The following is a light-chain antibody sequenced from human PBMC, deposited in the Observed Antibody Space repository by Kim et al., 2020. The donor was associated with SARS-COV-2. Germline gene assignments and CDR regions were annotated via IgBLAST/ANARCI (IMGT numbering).Light chain of an antibody. CDR1: SGSIASNY. Sequence: NFMLTQPHSVSESPGKSVTISCTRSSGSIASNYVQWYQQRPGSAPTTVIYEDNQRPSGVPDRFSGSIDSSSKSASLTISGLKTEDEADYYCQSYDSSSWVFGGGTQLTVL. CDR2: EDN. CDR3: QSYDSSSWV. V-gene: IGLV6-57*04. J-gene: IGLJ3*02.